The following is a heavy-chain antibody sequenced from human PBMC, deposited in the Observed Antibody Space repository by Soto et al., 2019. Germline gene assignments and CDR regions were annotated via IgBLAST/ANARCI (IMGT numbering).Heavy chain of an antibody. CDR2: IDINGNTV. CDR3: TRAPHSAYGGY. Sequence: GGSLRLSCAASGFTFSNFWMHWVRQAPGKGLVWVSRIDINGNTVSYADSVQGRFTISRDNAKNTLYLQMNSLRAEDTAVYYCTRAPHSAYGGYWGQGTLVTVSS. J-gene: IGHJ4*02. D-gene: IGHD5-12*01. CDR1: GFTFSNFW. V-gene: IGHV3-74*01.